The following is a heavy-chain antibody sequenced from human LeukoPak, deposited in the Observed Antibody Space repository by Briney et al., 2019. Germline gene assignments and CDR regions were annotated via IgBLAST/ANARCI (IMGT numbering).Heavy chain of an antibody. CDR3: AKAGSRGKYCSSTSCYGLTDY. V-gene: IGHV3-30*18. J-gene: IGHJ4*02. CDR1: GFTFSSSG. CDR2: ISYDGSNK. D-gene: IGHD2-2*01. Sequence: GRSLRLSCAASGFTFSSSGMHWVRQAPGKGLEWVAVISYDGSNKYYADSVKGRFTISRDNSKNTLYLQMNSLRAEDTAVYYCAKAGSRGKYCSSTSCYGLTDYWGQGTLVTVSS.